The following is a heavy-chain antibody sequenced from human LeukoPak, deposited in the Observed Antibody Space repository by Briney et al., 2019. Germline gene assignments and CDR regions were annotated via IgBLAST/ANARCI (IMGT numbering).Heavy chain of an antibody. V-gene: IGHV4-59*12. CDR1: GGSISSYY. CDR3: ARGFRNTGYSSSWYVPEYFQH. CDR2: IYYSGST. J-gene: IGHJ1*01. Sequence: SETRSLTCTVSGGSISSYYWSWIRQPPGKGVEWIGYIYYSGSTNYNPSLKSRVTISVDTSKNQFSLKLSSVTAADTAVYYCARGFRNTGYSSSWYVPEYFQHWGQGTLVTVSS. D-gene: IGHD6-13*01.